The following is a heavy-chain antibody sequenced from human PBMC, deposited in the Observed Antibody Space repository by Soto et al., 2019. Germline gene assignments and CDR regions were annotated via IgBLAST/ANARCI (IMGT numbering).Heavy chain of an antibody. Sequence: QVQLVESGGGVVQPGRSLRLTCAASGFTLSSYGMHWVRQAPGKGLEWVAVIWYDGSNKYYADSVKGRFTISRDNSKNALYLQMNSLRAEDTAVYYCARDQTQGGMDVWGQGTTVTVSS. J-gene: IGHJ6*02. CDR1: GFTLSSYG. V-gene: IGHV3-33*01. CDR3: ARDQTQGGMDV. CDR2: IWYDGSNK.